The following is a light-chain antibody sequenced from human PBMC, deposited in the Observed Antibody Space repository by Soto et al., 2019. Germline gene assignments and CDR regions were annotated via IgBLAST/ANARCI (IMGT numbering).Light chain of an antibody. CDR2: DVN. CDR3: SSYTSSSTYV. Sequence: QSVLTQPASVSGCPGQSIAISCTGTSSDVGGYNYVSWYQQHPGKAPKLMVYDVNDRPSGVSDRFSGSKSGNTASLTISGLQAEDEADYYCSSYTSSSTYVFGTGTKVTVL. CDR1: SSDVGGYNY. J-gene: IGLJ1*01. V-gene: IGLV2-14*01.